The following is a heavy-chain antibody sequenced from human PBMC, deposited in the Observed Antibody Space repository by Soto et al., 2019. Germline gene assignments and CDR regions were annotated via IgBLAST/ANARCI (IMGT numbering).Heavy chain of an antibody. Sequence: PGGSLRLSCAASGFTFSSYAMSWVRQAPGKGLEWVSAISGSGGSTYYADSVKGRFTISRDNSKNTLYLQMNSLRAEDTAVYYCAKDALAVAGTRDAFDIWGQGTMVTVSS. J-gene: IGHJ3*02. D-gene: IGHD6-19*01. CDR1: GFTFSSYA. V-gene: IGHV3-23*01. CDR2: ISGSGGST. CDR3: AKDALAVAGTRDAFDI.